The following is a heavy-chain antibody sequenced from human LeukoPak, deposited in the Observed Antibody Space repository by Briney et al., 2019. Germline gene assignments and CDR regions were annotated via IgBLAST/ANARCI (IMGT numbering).Heavy chain of an antibody. J-gene: IGHJ4*02. CDR1: GGSFRGYY. CDR2: INHSGST. CDR3: ASTERCSTTCPLDY. D-gene: IGHD2-2*01. Sequence: SETLSLTCAVYGGSFRGYYWSWIRQPPGKGLKWIGEINHSGSTNYNPSLKSRVTISLDTSMKKFSLKLNSVTAADTAVYYCASTERCSTTCPLDYWGQGTLVTVSS. V-gene: IGHV4-34*01.